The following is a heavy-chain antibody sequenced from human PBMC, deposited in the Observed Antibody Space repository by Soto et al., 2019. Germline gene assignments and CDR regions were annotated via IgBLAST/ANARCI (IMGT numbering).Heavy chain of an antibody. D-gene: IGHD2-2*01. CDR3: ARDIVVVPADYYYYGMDV. V-gene: IGHV1-69*06. Sequence: QVQLVQSRAEVKKPGSSVKVSCKASGGTFSSYAISWVRQAPGQGLEWMGGIIPIFGTANYAQKFQGRVTITADKSTSTAYMELSSLRSEDTAVYYCARDIVVVPADYYYYGMDVWGQGTTVTVSS. CDR1: GGTFSSYA. J-gene: IGHJ6*02. CDR2: IIPIFGTA.